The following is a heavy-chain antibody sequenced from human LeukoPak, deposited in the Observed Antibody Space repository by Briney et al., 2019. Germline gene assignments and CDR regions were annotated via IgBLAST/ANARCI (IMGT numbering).Heavy chain of an antibody. Sequence: PGGSLRLXCAASGFTFSSYGMHWVRQAPGKGLEWVAFIRYDGSNKYYADSVKGRFTISRDNSKNTLYLQMNSLRAEDTAVYYCAKDLARYCSSTSCYSWGQGTLVTVSS. V-gene: IGHV3-30*02. CDR3: AKDLARYCSSTSCYS. CDR2: IRYDGSNK. D-gene: IGHD2-2*01. J-gene: IGHJ4*02. CDR1: GFTFSSYG.